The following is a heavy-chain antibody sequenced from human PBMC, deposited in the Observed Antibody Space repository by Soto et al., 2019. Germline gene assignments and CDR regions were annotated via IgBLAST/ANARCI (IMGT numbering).Heavy chain of an antibody. CDR2: IIPIFGTA. D-gene: IGHD2-2*01. V-gene: IGHV1-69*01. Sequence: QVQLVQSGAEVKKPGSSVKVSCKASGGTFSSYAISWVRQAPGQGLEWMGGIIPIFGTANYAQKCQGRVTITADESTSTAYMELSSLRSEDTAVYYCARAGRDIVVVPAAIPYYYGMDVWGQGTTVTVSS. J-gene: IGHJ6*02. CDR1: GGTFSSYA. CDR3: ARAGRDIVVVPAAIPYYYGMDV.